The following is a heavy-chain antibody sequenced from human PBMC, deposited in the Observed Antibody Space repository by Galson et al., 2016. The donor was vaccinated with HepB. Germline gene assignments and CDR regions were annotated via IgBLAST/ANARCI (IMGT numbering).Heavy chain of an antibody. J-gene: IGHJ4*02. D-gene: IGHD3-10*01. CDR3: AKDRLRGVIKGGLTVFDY. CDR2: ISGSGATT. CDR1: GFTFSSYA. Sequence: SLRLSCAASGFTFSSYAMSWVRQAPGKGLEWVSVISGSGATTTYANSVQGRFTISRDNSKNTLYLQMNSLRVEDTAVYYCAKDRLRGVIKGGLTVFDYWGQGTPVTVSS. V-gene: IGHV3-23*01.